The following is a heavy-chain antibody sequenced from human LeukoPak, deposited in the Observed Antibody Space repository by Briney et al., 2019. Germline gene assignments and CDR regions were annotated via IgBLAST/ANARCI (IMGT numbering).Heavy chain of an antibody. Sequence: SETLSLTCIVSGASITTYSWNWIRQPAGKGLEWIGSTYYSGSTYYNPSLKSRVTISVDTSKNQFSLKLSSVTAADTAVYYCAKLAQLWLGNYWGQGTLVTVSS. V-gene: IGHV4-59*05. CDR3: AKLAQLWLGNY. CDR1: GASITTYS. J-gene: IGHJ4*02. D-gene: IGHD5-18*01. CDR2: TYYSGST.